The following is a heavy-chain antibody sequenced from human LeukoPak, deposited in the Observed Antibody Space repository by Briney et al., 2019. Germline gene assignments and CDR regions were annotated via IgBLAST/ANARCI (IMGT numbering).Heavy chain of an antibody. J-gene: IGHJ4*02. CDR1: GGSFSGYC. D-gene: IGHD6-13*01. CDR2: INHSGST. Sequence: RPSETLSLTCAVYGGSFSGYCWSWIRQPPGKGLEWIGEINHSGSTNYNPSLKSRVTISVDTSKNQFSLKLSSVTAADTAVYYCARAQDSPAAGGTAVDYYFDYWGQGTLVTVSS. CDR3: ARAQDSPAAGGTAVDYYFDY. V-gene: IGHV4-34*01.